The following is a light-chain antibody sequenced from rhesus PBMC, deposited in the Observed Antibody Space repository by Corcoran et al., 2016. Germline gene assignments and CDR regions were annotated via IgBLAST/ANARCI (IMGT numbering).Light chain of an antibody. Sequence: QVVLTQSPATLSLSPGERATLSCRASESVSSYLAWYQQKPGQAPRLLIYGASSRATGIPDRFSGSGSGADFTLTINSLEPEDGGVYHCYQHSSGRTFGQGTKVEIK. J-gene: IGKJ1*01. CDR2: GAS. CDR1: ESVSSY. V-gene: IGKV3-10*01. CDR3: YQHSSGRT.